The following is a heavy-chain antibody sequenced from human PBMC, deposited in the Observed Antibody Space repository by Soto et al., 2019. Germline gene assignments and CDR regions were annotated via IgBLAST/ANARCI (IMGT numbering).Heavy chain of an antibody. CDR2: IYYSGST. V-gene: IGHV4-59*01. D-gene: IGHD5-12*01. Sequence: SETLSLTCTVSGGSISSYYWSWIRQPPGKGLEWIGYIYYSGSTNYNPSLKSRVTISVDTSKNQFSLKLSSVTAADTAVYYCAREREYSGYDQYMDVWGKGTTVTVSS. J-gene: IGHJ6*03. CDR3: AREREYSGYDQYMDV. CDR1: GGSISSYY.